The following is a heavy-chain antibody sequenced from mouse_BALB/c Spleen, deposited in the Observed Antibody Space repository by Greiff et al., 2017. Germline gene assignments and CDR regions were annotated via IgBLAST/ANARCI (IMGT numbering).Heavy chain of an antibody. CDR3: ARSSYYGSDVADY. CDR1: GFNFKDTY. CDR2: IDPANGNT. D-gene: IGHD2-10*01. J-gene: IGHJ2*01. Sequence: VQLKESGAELVKPGASVKLSCTASGFNFKDTYMHWVKQRPEQGLEWIGRIDPANGNTKYDPKFQGKATISADTSSNTAYLQLSSLTSEDTAVYYCARSSYYGSDVADYWGQGTTLTVSA. V-gene: IGHV14-3*02.